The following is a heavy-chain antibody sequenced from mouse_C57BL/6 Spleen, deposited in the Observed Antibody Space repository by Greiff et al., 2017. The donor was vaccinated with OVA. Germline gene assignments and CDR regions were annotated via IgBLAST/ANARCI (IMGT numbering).Heavy chain of an antibody. CDR1: GYTFTDYN. J-gene: IGHJ2*01. V-gene: IGHV1-22*01. CDR3: ARQSNYGGYFDY. CDR2: INPNNGGT. D-gene: IGHD2-5*01. Sequence: EVQLQQSGPELVKPGASVKMSCKASGYTFTDYNMHWVKQSHGKSLEWIGYINPNNGGTSYNQKFKGKATLTVNKSSSTAYMELRSLTSEDSAVYYCARQSNYGGYFDYWGQGTTLTVSS.